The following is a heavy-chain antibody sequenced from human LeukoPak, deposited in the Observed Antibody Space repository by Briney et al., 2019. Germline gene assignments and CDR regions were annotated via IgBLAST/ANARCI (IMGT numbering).Heavy chain of an antibody. V-gene: IGHV1-8*01. CDR2: MNPNSGNT. Sequence: GASVKVSCKASGYTFTSYDINWVRQATGQGLEWMGWMNPNSGNTGYAQKFQGRVTMTRDTSTSTVYMELSSLRSEDTAVYYCARDRTPYGVLDYWGQGTLVTVSS. CDR3: ARDRTPYGVLDY. CDR1: GYTFTSYD. D-gene: IGHD3-10*01. J-gene: IGHJ4*02.